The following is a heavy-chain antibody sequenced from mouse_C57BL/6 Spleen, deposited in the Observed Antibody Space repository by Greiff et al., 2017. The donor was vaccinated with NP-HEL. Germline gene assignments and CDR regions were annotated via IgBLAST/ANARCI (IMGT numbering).Heavy chain of an antibody. D-gene: IGHD4-1*01. CDR1: GFTFSSYA. CDR2: ISSGGDYI. V-gene: IGHV5-9-1*02. Sequence: EVKVVESGEGLVKPGGSLKLSCAASGFTFSSYAMSWVRQTPEKRLEWVAYISSGGDYIYYADTVKGRFTISRDNARNTLYLQMSSLKSEDTALYYCTRDNNWDGAMDYWGQGTSVTVSS. CDR3: TRDNNWDGAMDY. J-gene: IGHJ4*01.